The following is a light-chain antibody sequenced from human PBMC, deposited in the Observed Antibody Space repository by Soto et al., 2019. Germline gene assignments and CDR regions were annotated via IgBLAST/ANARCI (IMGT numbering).Light chain of an antibody. J-gene: IGKJ1*01. V-gene: IGKV3-15*01. CDR1: QSVSCR. Sequence: EIVMTQSPATLSVSPGERVTLSCRASQSVSCRLAWYHQKPGQSPRLLIYGASTRATGIPARFSGSGSGTEFTLTISSLQSEDFGLYYCHQYNNFWTFGQGTKVEIK. CDR3: HQYNNFWT. CDR2: GAS.